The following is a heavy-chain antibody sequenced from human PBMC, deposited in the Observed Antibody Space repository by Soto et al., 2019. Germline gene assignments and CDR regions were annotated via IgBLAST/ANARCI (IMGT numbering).Heavy chain of an antibody. D-gene: IGHD6-6*01. CDR1: GYTFTSYA. CDR2: INAGNGNT. V-gene: IGHV1-3*01. J-gene: IGHJ4*02. Sequence: QVQLVQSGAEVKKPGASVKVSCKASGYTFTSYAMHWVRQAPGQRLEWMGWINAGNGNTKYSQKFQGRVTITRDTSASTAYMELSSLRSEDTAVYYCARANGGSSHADYWGQGTLVTVSS. CDR3: ARANGGSSHADY.